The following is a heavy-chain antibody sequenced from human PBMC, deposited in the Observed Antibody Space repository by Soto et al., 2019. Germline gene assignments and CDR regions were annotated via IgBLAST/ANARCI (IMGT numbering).Heavy chain of an antibody. J-gene: IGHJ6*03. CDR2: ISGSGGST. CDR1: GFTFSSYA. Sequence: GGSLRLSCVASGFTFSSYAMSWVRQAPGKGLEWVSAISGSGGSTYYADSVKGRFTISRDNSKNTLYLQMNSLRAEDTAVYYCAKDDAYYDFWSGYYTRYYYYYMDVWGKGTTVTVSS. CDR3: AKDDAYYDFWSGYYTRYYYYYMDV. D-gene: IGHD3-3*01. V-gene: IGHV3-23*01.